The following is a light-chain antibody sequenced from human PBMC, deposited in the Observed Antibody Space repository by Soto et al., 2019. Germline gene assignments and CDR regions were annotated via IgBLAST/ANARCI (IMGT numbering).Light chain of an antibody. J-gene: IGKJ1*01. CDR1: QSIDNW. CDR3: QQYSSFPRT. V-gene: IGKV1-5*01. CDR2: GAS. Sequence: DIQMTQSPSTLSASVGDGVTITCRASQSIDNWLAWYQQKPGKAPHLLIYGASVLESGVPSRFSGSGSGTEFTLTISSLQPDDFAIYYCQQYSSFPRTFGQGTKVDIK.